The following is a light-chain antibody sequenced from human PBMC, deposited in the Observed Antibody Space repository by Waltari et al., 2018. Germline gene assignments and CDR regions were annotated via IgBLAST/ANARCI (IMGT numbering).Light chain of an antibody. J-gene: IGLJ3*02. V-gene: IGLV2-11*01. CDR1: SSDVGTYKY. CDR2: DVN. Sequence: QSALTQPRSVSGSPGQSVAISCTGTSSDVGTYKYVSWYQQHPGKAPKLIIYDVNERPSVVPDRFPGSKSGNTASLTISGLQAEDEADYYCCSYAGSYIWVFGGGTKLTVL. CDR3: CSYAGSYIWV.